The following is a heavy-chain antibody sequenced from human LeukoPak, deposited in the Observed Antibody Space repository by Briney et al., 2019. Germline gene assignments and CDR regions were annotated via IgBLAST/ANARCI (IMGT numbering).Heavy chain of an antibody. CDR3: ARKDNRAAFDI. D-gene: IGHD2-15*01. CDR2: IYTSGST. CDR1: SGSISSYY. Sequence: PSETLSLTCTVSSGSISSYYWTWIRQPAGKGLEWIGRIYTSGSTNYNPSLKSRVTMSVDTSKNQFSLKLSSVTAADTAVYYCARKDNRAAFDIWGQGTMVTVSS. V-gene: IGHV4-4*07. J-gene: IGHJ3*02.